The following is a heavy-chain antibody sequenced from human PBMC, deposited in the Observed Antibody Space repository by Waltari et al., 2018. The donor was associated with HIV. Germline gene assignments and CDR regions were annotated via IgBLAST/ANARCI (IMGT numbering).Heavy chain of an antibody. J-gene: IGHJ5*02. CDR2: IYTSGST. D-gene: IGHD2-2*01. CDR3: ARTYCSSTSCYGGANWFDP. V-gene: IGHV4-61*02. CDR1: GGSISSGSYS. Sequence: QVQLQESGPGLVKPSQTLSHTGTVSGGSISSGSYSWSWVRQPAGKGLEWIGRIYTSGSTNYNPSLKSRVTISVDTSKNQFSLKLSSVTAADTAVYYCARTYCSSTSCYGGANWFDPWGQGTLVTVSS.